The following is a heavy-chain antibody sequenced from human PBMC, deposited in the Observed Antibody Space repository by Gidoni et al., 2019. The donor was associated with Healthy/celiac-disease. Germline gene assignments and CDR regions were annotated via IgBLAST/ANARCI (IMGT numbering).Heavy chain of an antibody. Sequence: EVQLVESGGGLVKPGGAFRLSCAASGFTFSNAWMSWVRQAPGKGLEWVGRIKSKTDGGTTDYAAPVKGRFTISRDDSKNTLYLQMNSLKTEDTAVYYCTTLVDTAMVTHWGQGTLVTVSS. CDR1: GFTFSNAW. CDR3: TTLVDTAMVTH. V-gene: IGHV3-15*01. J-gene: IGHJ4*02. D-gene: IGHD5-18*01. CDR2: IKSKTDGGTT.